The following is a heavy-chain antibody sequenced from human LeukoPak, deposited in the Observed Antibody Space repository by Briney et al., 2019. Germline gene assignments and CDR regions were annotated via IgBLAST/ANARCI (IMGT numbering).Heavy chain of an antibody. J-gene: IGHJ6*03. CDR2: INPNSGGT. CDR3: ARDFAGSYTYYYYMDV. V-gene: IGHV1-2*02. CDR1: GYTFTGYY. Sequence: ASVKVSCKASGYTFTGYYMHWVRQAPGQGLEGRGWINPNSGGTNYAQKFQGRVTMTRDTSISTAYMELRRLRSADPAVYYCARDFAGSYTYYYYMDVWGKGTTVTISS. D-gene: IGHD1-26*01.